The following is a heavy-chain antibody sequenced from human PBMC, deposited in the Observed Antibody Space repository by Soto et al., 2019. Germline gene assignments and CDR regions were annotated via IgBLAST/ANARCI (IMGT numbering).Heavy chain of an antibody. CDR2: IIPIFGTA. J-gene: IGHJ4*02. V-gene: IGHV1-69*01. CDR1: GGTFSSYA. Sequence: QVQLVQSGAEVKKPGSSVKVSCKASGGTFSSYAISWVRQAPGQGLEWMGGIIPIFGTANYAQNFQGRVTITADESTSTAYMELSSLRSEDTAVYYCAREYRYDSSGYLNYLDYWGQGTLVTVSS. CDR3: AREYRYDSSGYLNYLDY. D-gene: IGHD3-22*01.